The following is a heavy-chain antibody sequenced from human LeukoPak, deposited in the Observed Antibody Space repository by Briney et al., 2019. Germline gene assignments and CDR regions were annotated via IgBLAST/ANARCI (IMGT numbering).Heavy chain of an antibody. CDR2: FHSSGST. CDR1: GGSVSSHY. Sequence: SETLSLTCTVSGGSVSSHYWGWIRQAPGKGLEWIGYFHSSGSTNYNPSLKSRVTISVDTSKNQFSLKLTSVTAADTAVYYCARDRISINALDMWGQGTMVTVSS. V-gene: IGHV4-59*02. D-gene: IGHD1-14*01. CDR3: ARDRISINALDM. J-gene: IGHJ3*02.